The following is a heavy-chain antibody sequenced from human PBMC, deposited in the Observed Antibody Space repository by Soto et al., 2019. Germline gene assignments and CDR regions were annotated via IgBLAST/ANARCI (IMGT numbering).Heavy chain of an antibody. CDR1: GASISLSSYY. CDR2: VYHNGIT. D-gene: IGHD3-16*01. V-gene: IGHV4-39*01. Sequence: SETLSLTCSVSGASISLSSYYWAWIRQPPGKALEWIGSVYHNGITSYNPSLESRVTISIDTSKNQFSLRLTSVTAADTAVYYCVRHALRLITFGGANQHWGQGTLVTVSS. J-gene: IGHJ4*02. CDR3: VRHALRLITFGGANQH.